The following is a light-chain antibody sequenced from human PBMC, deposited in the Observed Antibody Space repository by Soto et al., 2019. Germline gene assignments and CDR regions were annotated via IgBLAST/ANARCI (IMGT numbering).Light chain of an antibody. Sequence: ERVMTQSPATLSVSPGERATLSCRASHSVSSNVAWYQQKPGQAPRLLIHSASTRATGISARFSGSGSGTEFTLSISSLQSEDFAVYYCQQYNSWPLTFGPGTTVDF. CDR1: HSVSSN. J-gene: IGKJ3*01. CDR2: SAS. V-gene: IGKV3-15*01. CDR3: QQYNSWPLT.